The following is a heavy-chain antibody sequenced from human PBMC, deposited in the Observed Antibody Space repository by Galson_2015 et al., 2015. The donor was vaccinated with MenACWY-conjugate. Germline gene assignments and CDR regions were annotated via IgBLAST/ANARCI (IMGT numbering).Heavy chain of an antibody. Sequence: SVKVSCKALGGTFSSYAFNWVRQAPGQGLEWMGRINPMFGTANYAQKLQGRVTIIAEKSTSTVYMQQSSLRSEDKAVYYCAREGKANDYGGNSADYWGQGTPVTVSS. CDR1: GGTFSSYA. D-gene: IGHD4-23*01. CDR2: INPMFGTA. V-gene: IGHV1-69*06. CDR3: AREGKANDYGGNSADY. J-gene: IGHJ4*02.